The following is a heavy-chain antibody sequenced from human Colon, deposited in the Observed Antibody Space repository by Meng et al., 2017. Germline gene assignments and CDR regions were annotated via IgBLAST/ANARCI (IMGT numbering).Heavy chain of an antibody. V-gene: IGHV6-1*01. CDR3: ASTENHF. CDR2: TYYRSKWYN. Sequence: QVQPQQSLPGLVKTSQTPSLTCAISGDSVSSKSAAWSWIRQSPSRGLEWMGRTYYRSKWYNDYAVSVKSRISINPDTSKNQFSLRLNSVTPEDTAVYYCASTENHFWGQGTLVTVSS. D-gene: IGHD1-26*01. J-gene: IGHJ4*02. CDR1: GDSVSSKSAA.